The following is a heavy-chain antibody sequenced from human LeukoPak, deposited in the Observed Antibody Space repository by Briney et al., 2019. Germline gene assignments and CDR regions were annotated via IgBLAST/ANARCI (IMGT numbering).Heavy chain of an antibody. D-gene: IGHD2-15*01. J-gene: IGHJ3*02. V-gene: IGHV3-30*18. Sequence: GRSLRLSCAASGFTFSSYGMHWVRQAPGKGLEWVAVISYDGSNKYYADSVKGRFTISRDNSKNTLYLQMNSLRAEDTAVYYCAKQTVYCSGGSCHVFDIWGQGTMVTVSS. CDR1: GFTFSSYG. CDR2: ISYDGSNK. CDR3: AKQTVYCSGGSCHVFDI.